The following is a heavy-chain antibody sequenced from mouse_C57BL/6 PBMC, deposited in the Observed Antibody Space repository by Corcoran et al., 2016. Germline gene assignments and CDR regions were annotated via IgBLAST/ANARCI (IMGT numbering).Heavy chain of an antibody. J-gene: IGHJ3*01. CDR2: NYPRSGNT. Sequence: QVQLQQSGAELARPGASVKLSCKASGYTFTSYGISWVKQRTGQGLEWIGENYPRSGNTYYNEKFKGKATLTADKSSSTAYMELRSLTSEDSAVYFCARDDDYDLFAYWGQGTLVTVSA. V-gene: IGHV1-81*01. CDR3: ARDDDYDLFAY. CDR1: GYTFTSYG. D-gene: IGHD2-4*01.